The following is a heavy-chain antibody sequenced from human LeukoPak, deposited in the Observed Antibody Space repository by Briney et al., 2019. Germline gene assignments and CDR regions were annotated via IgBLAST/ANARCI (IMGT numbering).Heavy chain of an antibody. J-gene: IGHJ4*02. CDR3: ARGAWELGY. CDR1: GGSFSGYY. V-gene: IGHV4-34*01. D-gene: IGHD1-26*01. CDR2: ITHSGST. Sequence: SETLSLTCAVYGGSFSGYYWSWIRQPPGKGLEWIGEITHSGSTNYNPSLKSRATISVDTSKNQFSLKLSSVTAADTAVYYCARGAWELGYWGQGTLVTVSS.